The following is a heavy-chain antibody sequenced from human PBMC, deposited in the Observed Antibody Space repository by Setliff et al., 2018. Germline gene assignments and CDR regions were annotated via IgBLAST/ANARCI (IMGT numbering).Heavy chain of an antibody. V-gene: IGHV3-7*03. D-gene: IGHD3-3*01. CDR1: GFTFSSFW. CDR3: AKSPHDFWSGRVFFDY. CDR2: INQDGSGK. J-gene: IGHJ4*01. Sequence: GESLKISCAASGFTFSSFWMSWVRQAPGKGLEWVANINQDGSGKYYVDSVKGRFTISRDNHKNTLHLQMNSLRVEDTAIYYCAKSPHDFWSGRVFFDYWGQGMLVTVSS.